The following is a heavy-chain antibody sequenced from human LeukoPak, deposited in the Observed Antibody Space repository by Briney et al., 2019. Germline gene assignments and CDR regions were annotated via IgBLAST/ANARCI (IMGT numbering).Heavy chain of an antibody. Sequence: SETLSLTCAVYGGSFSGYYWSWIRQPPGKGLEWIGEINHSGSTNYNPSLKSRVTVTVDTSKNQYPLKLRSVTAADTGVYYCARHVKVAYGSGSPRHTFDPWGQGTLVTVSS. J-gene: IGHJ5*02. CDR2: INHSGST. CDR3: ARHVKVAYGSGSPRHTFDP. CDR1: GGSFSGYY. D-gene: IGHD3-10*01. V-gene: IGHV4-34*01.